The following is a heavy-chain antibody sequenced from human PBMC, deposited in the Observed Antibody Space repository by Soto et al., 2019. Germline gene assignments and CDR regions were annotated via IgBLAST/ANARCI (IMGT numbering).Heavy chain of an antibody. CDR1: GFTCSSYG. Sequence: QVKLVESGGGVVQPGRSLRLSCAASGFTCSSYGMHWVRQAPGKGLEWVAVISYDGSNKYNADSVKGRFTISRDNSKNTLYLQMNSLRAEDTAVYYCANDIKEGDAFDIWGQGTMVTVSS. J-gene: IGHJ3*02. CDR3: ANDIKEGDAFDI. V-gene: IGHV3-30*18. CDR2: ISYDGSNK.